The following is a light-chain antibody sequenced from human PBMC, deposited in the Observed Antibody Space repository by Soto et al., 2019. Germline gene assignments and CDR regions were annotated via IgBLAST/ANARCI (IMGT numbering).Light chain of an antibody. CDR3: SSYTSSSYTSSSTPYV. CDR2: DVS. Sequence: QSALTQPASVSGSPGQSITISCTGTSNDVGGYNYVSWYQQYPGKAPKLMIYDVSNRPSGVSNRFSGSKSGNTASLTISGLQAEDEADYYCSSYTSSSYTSSSTPYVFGTGTKLTVL. CDR1: SNDVGGYNY. J-gene: IGLJ1*01. V-gene: IGLV2-14*01.